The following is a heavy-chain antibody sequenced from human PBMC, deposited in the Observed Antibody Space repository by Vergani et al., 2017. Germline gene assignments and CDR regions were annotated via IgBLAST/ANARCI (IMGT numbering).Heavy chain of an antibody. V-gene: IGHV5-51*01. CDR1: GYSFTSYW. Sequence: EVQLVQSGAEVKKPGESLKISCKGSGYSFTSYWIGWVRQMPGKGLEWMGIIYPGDSDTRYSPSFKGQVTISADKSITTAYLQGSSLKASDTAMYYCARPNTGEYSSGWYHDAFDIWGQGTMVTVSS. CDR3: ARPNTGEYSSGWYHDAFDI. CDR2: IYPGDSDT. D-gene: IGHD6-19*01. J-gene: IGHJ3*02.